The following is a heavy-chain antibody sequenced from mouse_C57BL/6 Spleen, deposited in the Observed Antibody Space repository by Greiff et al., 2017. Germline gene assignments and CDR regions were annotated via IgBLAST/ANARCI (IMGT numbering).Heavy chain of an antibody. CDR3: AMLLLLCF. CDR1: GYTFTSYG. CDR2: INPGSGST. Sequence: VQLQQPGAELVKPGASVKMSCKASGYTFTSYGITWVKQRPGQGLEWIGDINPGSGSTNYNEKFKSKATLPVDTSSRPAYMQLSILTSEHSAVYYCAMLLLLCFWGQGTTLTVSS. J-gene: IGHJ2*01. V-gene: IGHV1-55*01. D-gene: IGHD1-1*01.